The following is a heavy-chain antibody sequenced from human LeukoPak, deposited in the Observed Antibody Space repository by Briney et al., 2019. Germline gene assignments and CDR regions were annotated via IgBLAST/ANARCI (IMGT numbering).Heavy chain of an antibody. J-gene: IGHJ4*02. V-gene: IGHV3-21*04. D-gene: IGHD1-26*01. Sequence: PGGSLRLSCAASGFTFSSYSMNWVRQAPGKGLEWVSSISSSSSYIYYADSVKGRFTISRDNSKNTLYLQMNSLRAEDTAVYYCAKEISKWELPTMNHFDYWGQGTLVTVSS. CDR2: ISSSSSYI. CDR1: GFTFSSYS. CDR3: AKEISKWELPTMNHFDY.